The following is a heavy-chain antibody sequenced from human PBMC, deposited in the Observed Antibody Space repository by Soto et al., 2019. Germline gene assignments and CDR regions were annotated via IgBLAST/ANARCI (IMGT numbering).Heavy chain of an antibody. J-gene: IGHJ4*02. Sequence: QVQLVQSGAEVKKPGASVKVSCQASGYTFTSYDINWVRQATGKGLEWMGWMNPNSGNTGYAQKFQGRVSMTRNTSIRTAYMELSSLRSEDTAVYYCARGLGSSWYGEGRYWGQGTLVSVSA. D-gene: IGHD6-13*01. CDR2: MNPNSGNT. CDR1: GYTFTSYD. V-gene: IGHV1-8*01. CDR3: ARGLGSSWYGEGRY.